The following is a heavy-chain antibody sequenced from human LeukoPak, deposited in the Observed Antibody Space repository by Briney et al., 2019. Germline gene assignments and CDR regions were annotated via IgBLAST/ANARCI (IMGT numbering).Heavy chain of an antibody. CDR3: ARDLFPDYYGSGLDY. CDR2: INPNSGGT. J-gene: IGHJ4*02. Sequence: ASVKVSCKASGYTFTGYYMHWVRQAPGLGLEWMGWINPNSGGTNYAQKFQGRVTMTRDTSISTAYMELSRLRSDDTAVYYCARDLFPDYYGSGLDYWGQGTLVTVSS. CDR1: GYTFTGYY. V-gene: IGHV1-2*02. D-gene: IGHD3-10*01.